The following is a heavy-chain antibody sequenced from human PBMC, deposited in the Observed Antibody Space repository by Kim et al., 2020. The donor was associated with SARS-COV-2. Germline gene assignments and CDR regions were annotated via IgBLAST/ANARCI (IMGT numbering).Heavy chain of an antibody. D-gene: IGHD2-15*01. CDR1: GYNFPIYW. V-gene: IGHV5-51*01. J-gene: IGHJ4*02. CDR3: VRSRYCSGGSCYSDY. CDR2: IYPGDSDT. Sequence: GESLKISCKGSGYNFPIYWIGWVRQMPGKGLEWMGIIYPGDSDTRYSPSFQGQVTISADKSFSTAYLQWNSLKASDTAMYYCVRSRYCSGGSCYSDYWGQGTLVTVSS.